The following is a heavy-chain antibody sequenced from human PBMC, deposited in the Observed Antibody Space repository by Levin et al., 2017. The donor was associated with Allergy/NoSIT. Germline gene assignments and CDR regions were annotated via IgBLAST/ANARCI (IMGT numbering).Heavy chain of an antibody. CDR1: DDSFSRSYYY. J-gene: IGHJ4*02. V-gene: IGHV4-39*07. CDR3: ARYESGTVLSY. D-gene: IGHD3-10*01. Sequence: PGGSLRLSCTVSDDSFSRSYYYWVWFRQPLGAGLEWIGTMSYVGTPYYNPSLQSRVSISVDKSKNQLFLNLSPVTAADTAVYYCARYESGTVLSYWGQGTLVTVFS. CDR2: MSYVGTP.